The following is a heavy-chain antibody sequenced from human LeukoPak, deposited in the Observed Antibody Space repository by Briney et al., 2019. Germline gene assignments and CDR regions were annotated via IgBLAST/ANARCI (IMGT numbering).Heavy chain of an antibody. CDR1: GETFSGNS. CDR3: ARRPQSDGTYDGPSGLDY. CDR2: VTHTGST. J-gene: IGHJ4*02. Sequence: KASETLSLTCAVYGETFSGNSWSWIRQPPGKGLEWIGEVTHTGSTNYNPSLKSRLTISVDTAKNQFSLKLNSVIAADTAVYYCARRPQSDGTYDGPSGLDYWGRGTPVGVSS. D-gene: IGHD1-26*01. V-gene: IGHV4-34*01.